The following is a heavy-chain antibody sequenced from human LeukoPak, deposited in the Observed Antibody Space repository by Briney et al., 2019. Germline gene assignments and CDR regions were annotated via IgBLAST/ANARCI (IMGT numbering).Heavy chain of an antibody. J-gene: IGHJ4*02. V-gene: IGHV3-33*01. CDR2: IWYDGSNK. Sequence: GRSLRLSCAASGFTFSSYGMHWVRQAPGKGLEWVAVIWYDGSNKYYADSVRGRFTISRDNSKNTLYLQMNSLRAEDTAVYYCARDHGSYYDSSGPFDYWGQGTLVTVSS. CDR1: GFTFSSYG. CDR3: ARDHGSYYDSSGPFDY. D-gene: IGHD3-22*01.